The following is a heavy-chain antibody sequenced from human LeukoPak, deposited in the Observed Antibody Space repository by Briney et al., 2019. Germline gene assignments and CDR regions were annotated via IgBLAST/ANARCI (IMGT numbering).Heavy chain of an antibody. V-gene: IGHV4-4*02. CDR2: VHHSGST. CDR3: ARHRDAFDI. Sequence: PSETLSLTCVVSGGSISSGFWWSWVRQPPGKGLEWIGEVHHSGSTNYNPSLKSRVTISMDKSNNQFSLKLTSVTAADTAVYYCARHRDAFDIWGQGTMVTVSS. J-gene: IGHJ3*02. CDR1: GGSISSGFW.